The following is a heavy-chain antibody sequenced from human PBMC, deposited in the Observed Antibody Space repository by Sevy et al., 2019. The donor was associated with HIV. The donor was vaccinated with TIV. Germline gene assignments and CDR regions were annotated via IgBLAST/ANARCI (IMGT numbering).Heavy chain of an antibody. D-gene: IGHD3-10*02. CDR2: INRDGSSI. CDR3: ARDEMFAYDM. V-gene: IGHV3-74*01. CDR1: GFTFRKYW. Sequence: GGSLRLSCAASGFTFRKYWMHWVRQAPGKGLVWVSRINRDGSSIIYADAVKGRFTISRDNGKNMLYLQMNSLRAEDTAMYYCARDEMFAYDMWGQGTTVTVSS. J-gene: IGHJ3*02.